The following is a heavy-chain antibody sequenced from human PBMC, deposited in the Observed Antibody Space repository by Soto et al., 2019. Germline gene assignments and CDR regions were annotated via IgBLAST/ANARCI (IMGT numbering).Heavy chain of an antibody. J-gene: IGHJ4*02. CDR1: GFTFSNYD. CDR2: ITSHGHIT. CDR3: VKGEYYYDSSGYYPFDY. Sequence: GGSLRLSCSASGFTFSNYDMVWVRQAPGKGLEYISAITSHGHITYYADSVKGRFTISRDNSKNTVYLQMSSLRVEDTAVYYCVKGEYYYDSSGYYPFDYWGQGTLVTVSS. V-gene: IGHV3-64D*06. D-gene: IGHD3-22*01.